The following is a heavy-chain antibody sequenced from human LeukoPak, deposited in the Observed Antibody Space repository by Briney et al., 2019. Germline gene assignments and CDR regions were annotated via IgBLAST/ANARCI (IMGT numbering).Heavy chain of an antibody. V-gene: IGHV3-74*01. Sequence: GGSLRLSCAASGFTFSTYWMHWVRQAPGKGLVWVSLIKTDGSSTTYADSVKGRFTVSRDNAKNTLYLQMNSLRDEDTAVYYCARGYYTIGDYWGRGTLVTVSS. CDR2: IKTDGSST. CDR1: GFTFSTYW. J-gene: IGHJ4*02. CDR3: ARGYYTIGDY. D-gene: IGHD3-3*01.